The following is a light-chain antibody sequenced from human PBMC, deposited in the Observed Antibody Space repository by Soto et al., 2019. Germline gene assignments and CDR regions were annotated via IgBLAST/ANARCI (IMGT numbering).Light chain of an antibody. V-gene: IGKV3-15*01. J-gene: IGKJ1*01. Sequence: EIVMTQSPATLSVSPGERVTLSCRASQSVNFNLAWYQQKPGQAPRLLMYGASSRATGIPARFSGSGSRTEFTLSIGSLQYEDFAVYYCQQYENWPRTFGQGTKV. CDR3: QQYENWPRT. CDR1: QSVNFN. CDR2: GAS.